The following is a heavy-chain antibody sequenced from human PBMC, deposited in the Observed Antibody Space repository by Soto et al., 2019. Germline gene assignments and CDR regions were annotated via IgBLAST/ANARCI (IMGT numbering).Heavy chain of an antibody. V-gene: IGHV1-18*01. D-gene: IGHD3-16*01. CDR1: GYTSTSYG. CDR3: ARTKGDGYYYGMDV. J-gene: IGHJ6*02. CDR2: ISAYNGNT. Sequence: ASVKVSCKASGYTSTSYGISWVRQAPGQGLEWMGWISAYNGNTNYAQKLQGRVTMTTDTSTSTAYMELRSLRSDDTAVYYCARTKGDGYYYGMDVWGQGTTVTVSS.